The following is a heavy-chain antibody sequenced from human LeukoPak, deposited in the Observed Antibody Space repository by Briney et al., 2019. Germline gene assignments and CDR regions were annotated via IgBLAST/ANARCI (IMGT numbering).Heavy chain of an antibody. J-gene: IGHJ3*02. Sequence: PGGSLRLSCAASGFTFSSYSMNWVRQAPGKGLEWVSVIYSGGSTYYADSVKGRFTISRDNSKNTLYLQMNSLRAEDTAVYYCARAGDYYDSSGYPDGAFDIWGQGTMVTVSS. CDR3: ARAGDYYDSSGYPDGAFDI. D-gene: IGHD3-22*01. CDR2: IYSGGST. CDR1: GFTFSSYS. V-gene: IGHV3-53*01.